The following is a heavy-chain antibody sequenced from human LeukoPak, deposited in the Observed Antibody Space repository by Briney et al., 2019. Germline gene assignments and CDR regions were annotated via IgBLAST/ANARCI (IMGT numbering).Heavy chain of an antibody. D-gene: IGHD1-1*01. CDR1: GDRVSSKSAA. J-gene: IGHJ4*02. CDR3: ARLATKEGRDY. Sequence: SQTLSLTCAISGDRVSSKSAAWNSIRQSPSRGLEWQGRTYYRFKWYNEYAVSVKSRVTIKPDTSKNQFSLQLNSVTPEDTAVYYCARLATKEGRDYWGQGTLVTVSS. CDR2: TYYRFKWYN. V-gene: IGHV6-1*01.